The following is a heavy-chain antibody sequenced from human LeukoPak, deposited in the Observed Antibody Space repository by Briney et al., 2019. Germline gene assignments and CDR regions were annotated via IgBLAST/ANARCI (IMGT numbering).Heavy chain of an antibody. Sequence: GGSLRLSCAASGFTFSTYWMSWVRQAPGKGLEWVANIKQDGSETYYVDSVKGRFTISRDNAKNSLYLQMNSLRAEDTAVYYCASYTYDILTGYSPPDYWGQGTLVTVSS. CDR2: IKQDGSET. D-gene: IGHD3-9*01. J-gene: IGHJ4*02. V-gene: IGHV3-7*01. CDR1: GFTFSTYW. CDR3: ASYTYDILTGYSPPDY.